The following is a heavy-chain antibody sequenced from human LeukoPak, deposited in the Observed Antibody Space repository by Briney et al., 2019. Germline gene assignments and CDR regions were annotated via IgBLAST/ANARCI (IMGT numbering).Heavy chain of an antibody. Sequence: PGGSLRLSCAASGFTFSSYAMHWVRQAPGKGLEWVAVISYDGSNKYYADSVKGRFTISRDNSKNTLYLQMNSLRAEDTAVYYCARVLLGQGDYYYYYYMDVWGKGTTVTVSS. CDR2: ISYDGSNK. D-gene: IGHD2-15*01. J-gene: IGHJ6*03. CDR3: ARVLLGQGDYYYYYYMDV. V-gene: IGHV3-30*04. CDR1: GFTFSSYA.